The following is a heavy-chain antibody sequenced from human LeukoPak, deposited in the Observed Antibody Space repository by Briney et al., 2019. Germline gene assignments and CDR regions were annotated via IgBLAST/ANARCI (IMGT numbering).Heavy chain of an antibody. V-gene: IGHV3-33*01. CDR2: ILYDGSNV. D-gene: IGHD1-26*01. Sequence: GESLRLSCAASGFTFSTYGMHWVRQAQGKGLEWVALILYDGSNVNYVDSVKGRFTISRDNSRNTLYLQMNSLRGEDTAVYYCARGGLTIAEATTSWYLDYWGQETLVTVFS. CDR1: GFTFSTYG. CDR3: ARGGLTIAEATTSWYLDY. J-gene: IGHJ4*02.